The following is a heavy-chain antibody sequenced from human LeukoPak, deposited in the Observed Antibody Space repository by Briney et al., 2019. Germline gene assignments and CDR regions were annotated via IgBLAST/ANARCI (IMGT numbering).Heavy chain of an antibody. D-gene: IGHD5-18*01. J-gene: IGHJ4*02. Sequence: GGSLRLSCEASGFTFGSFAMYWVRQAPGKGLDWIAGIFGSGGSPHYADSVKGRFTISRDNSKNTVYLQNNSLRAEDTAFYYWGKTTAGYSSGQKPAWPVDYWGQGTLVTVSS. CDR3: GKTTAGYSSGQKPAWPVDY. V-gene: IGHV3-23*01. CDR1: GFTFGSFA. CDR2: IFGSGGSP.